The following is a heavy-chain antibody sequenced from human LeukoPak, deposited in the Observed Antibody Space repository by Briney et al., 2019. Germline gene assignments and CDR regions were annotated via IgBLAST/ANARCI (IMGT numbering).Heavy chain of an antibody. CDR2: LIDSGNSI. J-gene: IGHJ4*02. D-gene: IGHD1-26*01. CDR3: AKDPIFSGSYGVFDS. V-gene: IGHV3-23*01. CDR1: GFTFCSCA. Sequence: GGSLRLSCAASGFTFCSCALGWVRQAPGKGVEGVSTLIDSGNSIYYADSVEGRFTISRDNSKDTLYLQMDSLRAGDTAVYYCAKDPIFSGSYGVFDSWGQGTLVTVSS.